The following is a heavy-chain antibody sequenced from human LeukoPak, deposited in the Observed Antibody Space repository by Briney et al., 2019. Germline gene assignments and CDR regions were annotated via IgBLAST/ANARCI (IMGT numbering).Heavy chain of an antibody. J-gene: IGHJ4*02. CDR2: ISYDGSNK. CDR1: GFTFSSYG. D-gene: IGHD5-18*01. Sequence: PGGSLRLSCAASGFTFSSYGIHWVRQAPGKGLEWVAVISYDGSNKYYADSVKGRFTISRDNSKNTLYLQMNSLRAEDTAVYCCAKEPVNTAMATTLDYWGQGTLVTVSS. CDR3: AKEPVNTAMATTLDY. V-gene: IGHV3-30*18.